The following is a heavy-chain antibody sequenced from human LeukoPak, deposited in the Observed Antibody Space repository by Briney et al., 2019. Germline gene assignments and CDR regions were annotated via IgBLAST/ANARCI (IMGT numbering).Heavy chain of an antibody. J-gene: IGHJ6*02. CDR2: IYTSGST. CDR1: GGSISSYY. D-gene: IGHD4-17*01. V-gene: IGHV4-4*07. Sequence: SETLSLTCTVSGGSISSYYWSWIRQPAGKGLEWIGRIYTSGSTNYNPSLKSRVTMSVDTSKNHFSLKLSSVTAADTAVYYCARGNYGDYGGPYYYYGMDVWGQGTTVTVSS. CDR3: ARGNYGDYGGPYYYYGMDV.